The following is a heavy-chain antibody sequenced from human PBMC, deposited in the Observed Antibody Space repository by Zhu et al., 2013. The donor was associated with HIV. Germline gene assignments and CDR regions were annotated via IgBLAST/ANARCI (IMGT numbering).Heavy chain of an antibody. D-gene: IGHD6-19*01. Sequence: QVQLVQSGAEVKKPGASVKVSCKASGYTFTSYYMHWVRQAPGQGLEWMGIINPSGGSTSYAQKFQGRVTMTRDTSTSTVYMELSSLRSEDTAVYYCARTYSSGWRRGKVPTPWGQGTLVHRLL. CDR1: GYTFTSYY. CDR3: ARTYSSGWRRGKVPTP. CDR2: INPSGGST. J-gene: IGHJ5*02. V-gene: IGHV1-46*01.